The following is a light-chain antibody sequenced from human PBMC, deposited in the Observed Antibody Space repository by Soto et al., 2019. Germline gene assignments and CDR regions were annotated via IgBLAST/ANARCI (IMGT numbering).Light chain of an antibody. CDR1: SSNIGSNY. J-gene: IGLJ2*01. V-gene: IGLV1-47*01. CDR2: RNN. Sequence: QSVLTQPPSASGTPGQRVTISCSGSSSNIGSNYVYWYHQLPGTAPKLLIYRNNQRPSGVADRFSGSKSVASASPAISGLRYEDEADYYCAAWDASMSGGVFGAGTKLTVL. CDR3: AAWDASMSGGV.